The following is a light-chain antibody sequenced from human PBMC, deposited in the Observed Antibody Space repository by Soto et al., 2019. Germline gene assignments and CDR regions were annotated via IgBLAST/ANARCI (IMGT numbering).Light chain of an antibody. Sequence: DIQMTQSPSTLSASVGDRVTITGRASQSISSWLAWYQQKPGAAPKLLIYEASTLESGVPSKFSGRRSGTEFTLTVSSLQPDDFATYYCQQYNDSFPFTFGQGTKLEI. CDR3: QQYNDSFPFT. CDR2: EAS. CDR1: QSISSW. J-gene: IGKJ2*01. V-gene: IGKV1-5*03.